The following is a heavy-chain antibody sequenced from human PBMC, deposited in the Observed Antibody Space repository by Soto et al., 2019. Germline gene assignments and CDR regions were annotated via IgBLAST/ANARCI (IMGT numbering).Heavy chain of an antibody. CDR1: GFTFSDYY. Sequence: SGGSLRLSCAASGFTFSDYYMSWIRQAPGKGLEWVSYISSSGSTIYYAASVKGRFTISRDGSISMAYLQMDSLIPEDTAVYYCARAVRTVGDAFDIWGQGTMVTVSS. D-gene: IGHD1-1*01. V-gene: IGHV3-11*01. CDR3: ARAVRTVGDAFDI. CDR2: ISSSGSTI. J-gene: IGHJ3*02.